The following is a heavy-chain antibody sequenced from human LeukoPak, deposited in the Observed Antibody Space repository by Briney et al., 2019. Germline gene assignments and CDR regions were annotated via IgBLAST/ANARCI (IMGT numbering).Heavy chain of an antibody. D-gene: IGHD2-21*01. CDR1: GFTFSAYW. V-gene: IGHV3-74*01. J-gene: IGHJ4*02. CDR2: INTDGSSP. Sequence: GGSLRLSCAASGFTFSAYWMHWVRQAPGKGLVWVSRINTDGSSPTYAASVKGRFTISRDNSKNTLYLQMNSLRAEDTAVYYCARDRYCGGDCLAYYFDYWGQGTLVTVSS. CDR3: ARDRYCGGDCLAYYFDY.